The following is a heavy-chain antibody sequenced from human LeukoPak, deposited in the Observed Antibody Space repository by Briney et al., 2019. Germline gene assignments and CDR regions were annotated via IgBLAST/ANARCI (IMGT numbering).Heavy chain of an antibody. V-gene: IGHV3-74*01. CDR2: INNDGSGT. D-gene: IGHD2-15*01. Sequence: GGSLRLSCAASGFTFSSYWMHWVRQAPGKGPVWVSRINNDGSGTTYADSVKGRFTISRDDAKNTLYLQMNSLRAEDTAVYYCAREVAAYADWGQGTLVTVSS. CDR3: AREVAAYAD. CDR1: GFTFSSYW. J-gene: IGHJ4*02.